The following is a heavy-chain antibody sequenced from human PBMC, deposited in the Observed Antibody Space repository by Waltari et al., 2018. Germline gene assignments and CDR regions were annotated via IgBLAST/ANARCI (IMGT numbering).Heavy chain of an antibody. CDR1: GGSISSSSDY. CDR3: AREPHYDFWSGYFDY. CDR2: IYYSGST. D-gene: IGHD3-3*01. J-gene: IGHJ4*02. Sequence: QLQLQESGTGLVKPSETLSLTCTVSGGSISSSSDYGGWIRQPPGKGLEWIGRIYYSGSTYYNPSLKSRVTISVDTSTNQFSLKLSSVTAADTAVYYCAREPHYDFWSGYFDYWGQGTLVTVSS. V-gene: IGHV4-39*07.